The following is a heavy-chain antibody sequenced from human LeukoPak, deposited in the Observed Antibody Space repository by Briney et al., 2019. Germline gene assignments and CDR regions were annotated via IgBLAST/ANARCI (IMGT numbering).Heavy chain of an antibody. J-gene: IGHJ3*02. Sequence: SETPSLTCTVSSDSIGSSDYYWGLIRQPPGKGLEWIGSIHFSGSTYYNPSLKSRVTISVDTSKNQFSLKVNSVTAADTAVYYCARRGTTAAHARVDAFDIWGQGTMVAVSS. V-gene: IGHV4-39*01. D-gene: IGHD1-1*01. CDR3: ARRGTTAAHARVDAFDI. CDR1: SDSIGSSDYY. CDR2: IHFSGST.